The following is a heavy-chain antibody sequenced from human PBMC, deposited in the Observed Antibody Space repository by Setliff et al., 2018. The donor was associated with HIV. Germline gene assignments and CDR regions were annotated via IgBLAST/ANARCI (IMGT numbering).Heavy chain of an antibody. V-gene: IGHV4-31*03. J-gene: IGHJ4*02. D-gene: IGHD3-16*01. CDR2: IYYSGST. CDR1: GGPISSGTYY. Sequence: TLSLTCTVSGGPISSGTYYWSWIRQHPGKGLEWIGYIYYSGSTYYNPSLKSRVTISVDTSRNQFSLKLSSVTAADTAVYYCARDRSDDYNLPGYFDHWGQGTPVTVSS. CDR3: ARDRSDDYNLPGYFDH.